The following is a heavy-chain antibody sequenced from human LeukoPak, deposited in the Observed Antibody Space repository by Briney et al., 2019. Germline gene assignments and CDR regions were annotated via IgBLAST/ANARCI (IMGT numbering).Heavy chain of an antibody. J-gene: IGHJ4*02. CDR1: GFTFSNHW. CDR2: INQDGSKE. V-gene: IGHV3-7*01. CDR3: VRDGGVSGYDLLDY. D-gene: IGHD5-12*01. Sequence: PGGSLRLSCAASGFTFSNHWMTWVRQAPGKGLEWVANINQDGSKEYYMDSVKARFTISRDNAKNSLSLQMNSLRAEDTAVYYCVRDGGVSGYDLLDYWGQGTLVTVSS.